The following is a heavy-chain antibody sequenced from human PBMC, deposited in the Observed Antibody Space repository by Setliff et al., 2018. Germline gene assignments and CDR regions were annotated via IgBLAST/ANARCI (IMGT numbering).Heavy chain of an antibody. CDR2: ISGSGGST. D-gene: IGHD3-10*01. CDR1: GFTFSSYA. Sequence: PGGSLRLSCAVSGFTFSSYAMRWVRQAPGKGLEWVSAISGSGGSTYYADSVKGRFTISRDNSKTTLYLKMNSLRAEDTAVYYCARDPFGNPVFDPWGQGTLVTVSS. CDR3: ARDPFGNPVFDP. V-gene: IGHV3-23*01. J-gene: IGHJ5*02.